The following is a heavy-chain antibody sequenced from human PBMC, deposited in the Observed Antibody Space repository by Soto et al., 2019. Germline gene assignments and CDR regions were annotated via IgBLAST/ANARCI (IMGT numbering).Heavy chain of an antibody. V-gene: IGHV1-46*03. CDR3: ARRWGQGVWNDLGNYYYYMDV. CDR2: INPSGGST. J-gene: IGHJ6*03. Sequence: GASVKVSCKASGYTFTSYYMHWVRQAPGQGLEWMGIINPSGGSTSYAQKFQGRVTMTRDTSTSTVYMELSSLRSEDTAVYYCARRWGQGVWNDLGNYYYYMDVWGKGTTVTVSS. CDR1: GYTFTSYY. D-gene: IGHD1-1*01.